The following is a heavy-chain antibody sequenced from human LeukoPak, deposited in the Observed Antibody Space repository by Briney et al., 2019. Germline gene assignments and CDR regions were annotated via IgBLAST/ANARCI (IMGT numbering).Heavy chain of an antibody. CDR1: GGSMSSNY. CDR3: ARASRDGYNQNFDH. Sequence: SETLSLTCTVSGGSMSSNYWSWIRQPAGEGLEWIGRMHTSGSTYYNPSLKSRVTISVDTSKNQFSLKLSSVTAADTAVYYCARASRDGYNQNFDHWGQGTLVTVSS. CDR2: MHTSGST. D-gene: IGHD5-24*01. J-gene: IGHJ4*02. V-gene: IGHV4-4*07.